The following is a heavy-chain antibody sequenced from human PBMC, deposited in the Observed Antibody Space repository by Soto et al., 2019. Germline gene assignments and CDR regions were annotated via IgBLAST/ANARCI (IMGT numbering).Heavy chain of an antibody. V-gene: IGHV1-2*04. J-gene: IGHJ5*02. CDR2: INTNTGDT. CDR1: GYTFTDYH. CDR3: ARWVGASNWFDP. D-gene: IGHD1-26*01. Sequence: QVPLVQSGAEVKEPGASVKVSCKASGYTFTDYHIHWVRQAPGQALEWMGWINTNTGDTNYAQNFQGWVTMTRDTSINTAYVELSRLRSDDTAVYYCARWVGASNWFDPWGQGTLVTVSS.